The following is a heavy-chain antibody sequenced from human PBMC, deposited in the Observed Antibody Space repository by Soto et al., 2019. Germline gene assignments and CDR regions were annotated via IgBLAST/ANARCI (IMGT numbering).Heavy chain of an antibody. CDR2: ISWEGGSV. CDR3: AKDHDEDFGYDLDYMNY. CDR1: GFNFDDYA. D-gene: IGHD5-12*01. V-gene: IGHV3-9*01. Sequence: EVQLVESGGGLVQPGRSLRLSCAASGFNFDDYAMHCVRQAPGKNMEWVSGISWEGGSVGYAESVMGRFTISRDNAKNYLYLEMNNMSSEDTALYYCAKDHDEDFGYDLDYMNYWGQGTLVTVSS. J-gene: IGHJ4*02.